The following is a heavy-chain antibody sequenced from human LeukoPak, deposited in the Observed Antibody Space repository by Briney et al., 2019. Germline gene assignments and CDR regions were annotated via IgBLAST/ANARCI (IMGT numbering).Heavy chain of an antibody. J-gene: IGHJ4*02. CDR1: GGSFSGYY. CDR2: INHSGST. D-gene: IGHD3-22*01. CDR3: ARGQHIGGNSSGYYSSY. V-gene: IGHV4-34*01. Sequence: PSETLSLTCAVYGGSFSGYYWSWIRQPPGKGLEWIGEINHSGSTNYNPSLKSRVTISVDTSKNQFSLKLSSVTAADTAVYYCARGQHIGGNSSGYYSSYWGQGTWSPSPQ.